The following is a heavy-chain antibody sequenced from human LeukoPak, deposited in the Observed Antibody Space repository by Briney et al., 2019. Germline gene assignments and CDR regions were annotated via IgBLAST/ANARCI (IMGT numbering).Heavy chain of an antibody. Sequence: GGSLRLSCAASGFTFSSYAMSWVRQAPGKGLEWVSGISGSGGSKYYADSVKGRFTISRDNSKNTLYLQMNSLRAEDTAVYYCAKDGGDYFDSSGYYFFFDYWGQGTLVTVSS. D-gene: IGHD3-22*01. CDR3: AKDGGDYFDSSGYYFFFDY. V-gene: IGHV3-23*01. J-gene: IGHJ4*02. CDR2: ISGSGGSK. CDR1: GFTFSSYA.